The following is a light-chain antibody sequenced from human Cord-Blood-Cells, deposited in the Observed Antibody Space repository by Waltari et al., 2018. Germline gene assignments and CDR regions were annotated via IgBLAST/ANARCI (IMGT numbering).Light chain of an antibody. CDR2: DAS. V-gene: IGKV3-11*01. CDR1: QSVSSY. CDR3: QQRSNWPLT. J-gene: IGKJ4*01. Sequence: EIVLPQSPATLSLSPGDRAHLSCRASQSVSSYLAWYQQKPGQAPRLLIYDASNRATGIPARFSGSGSGTDFTLTISSLEPEDFAVYYCQQRSNWPLTFGGGTKVEIK.